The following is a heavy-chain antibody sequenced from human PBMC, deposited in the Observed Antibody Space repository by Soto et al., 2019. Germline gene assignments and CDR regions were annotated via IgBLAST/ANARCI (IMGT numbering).Heavy chain of an antibody. Sequence: GASVKVSCEAPGYTFTGYYMHCVRQAPGQRLEWMGWINANNGNTNYSQKFQGRVTITRDTSASTAYMELSSLRSEDTAVYYCARDSSGAVGYYGMDVWGQGTTVTVSS. D-gene: IGHD6-19*01. V-gene: IGHV1-3*01. CDR3: ARDSSGAVGYYGMDV. J-gene: IGHJ6*02. CDR2: INANNGNT. CDR1: GYTFTGYY.